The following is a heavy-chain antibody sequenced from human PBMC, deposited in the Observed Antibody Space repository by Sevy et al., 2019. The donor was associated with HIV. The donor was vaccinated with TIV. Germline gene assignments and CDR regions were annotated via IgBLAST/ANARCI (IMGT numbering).Heavy chain of an antibody. CDR1: GFSYSNYW. CDR2: IKQDESEK. CDR3: ARGKSGSFDY. J-gene: IGHJ4*02. D-gene: IGHD3-3*01. Sequence: GGSLRLSCAASGFSYSNYWMHWVRQAPGKGLEWVANIKQDESEKYYVASVKGRLTISRDNAKNSLYLQMNSLRPEDTAVYYCARGKSGSFDYWGQGTLVTVSS. V-gene: IGHV3-7*04.